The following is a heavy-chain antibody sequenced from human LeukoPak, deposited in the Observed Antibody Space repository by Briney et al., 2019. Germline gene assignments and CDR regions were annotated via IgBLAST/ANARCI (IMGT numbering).Heavy chain of an antibody. Sequence: PGGSLRLSCAASGFTFSSYGMSWVRQAPGKGLEWVSGIISGGSTYYADSVKGRFTISRDNSKNTLYLQMNSLKTEDTAVYYCTTDYYDSSGYYRFDYWGQGTLVTVSS. V-gene: IGHV3-23*01. J-gene: IGHJ4*02. CDR2: IISGGST. CDR1: GFTFSSYG. CDR3: TTDYYDSSGYYRFDY. D-gene: IGHD3-22*01.